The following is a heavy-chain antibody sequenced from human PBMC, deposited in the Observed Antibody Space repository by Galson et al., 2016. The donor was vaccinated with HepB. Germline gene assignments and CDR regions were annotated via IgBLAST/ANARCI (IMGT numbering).Heavy chain of an antibody. Sequence: SVKVSCKASGYSFSSYGISWVRQAPGRGLEWMAWINTGTPGDTLYAQSLQGRLTLTTDPSTTTAYMNLRSLGSDDTAVYFCARDFCTGVSCNHALGHWGQGTLVTVSS. CDR3: ARDFCTGVSCNHALGH. CDR1: GYSFSSYG. D-gene: IGHD2-8*02. J-gene: IGHJ4*02. V-gene: IGHV1-18*01. CDR2: INTGTPGDT.